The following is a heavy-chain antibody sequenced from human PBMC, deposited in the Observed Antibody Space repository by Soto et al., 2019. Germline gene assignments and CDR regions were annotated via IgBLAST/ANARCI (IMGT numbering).Heavy chain of an antibody. CDR3: ARDKDRQQLGGNYYYGIDG. CDR2: SIPIFPTP. CDR1: GGTFGNSA. Sequence: QVQLVQAGAAVKKPGSSVTVSCKASGGTFGNSAISWVRQAPGQGLEWMGGSIPIFPTPDYAQKIQGRATISADESTGTNYMGLTSLTYEDTAVYYCARDKDRQQLGGNYYYGIDGWGQGTTVTVSS. J-gene: IGHJ6*02. D-gene: IGHD3-3*02. V-gene: IGHV1-69*12.